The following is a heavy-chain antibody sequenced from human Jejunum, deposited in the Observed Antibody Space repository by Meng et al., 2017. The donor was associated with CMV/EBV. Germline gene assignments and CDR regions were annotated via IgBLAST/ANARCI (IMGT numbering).Heavy chain of an antibody. CDR2: IRGKAHSYAT. Sequence: FSGSAVHCVRQASGKGLEWVGRIRGKAHSYATAYAASVKGRFTISRDDSKNTAYLQMNSLKTEDTAVYYCTRADSSNYGSLFDYWGQGTRVTVSS. V-gene: IGHV3-73*01. J-gene: IGHJ4*02. CDR3: TRADSSNYGSLFDY. CDR1: FSGSA. D-gene: IGHD4-11*01.